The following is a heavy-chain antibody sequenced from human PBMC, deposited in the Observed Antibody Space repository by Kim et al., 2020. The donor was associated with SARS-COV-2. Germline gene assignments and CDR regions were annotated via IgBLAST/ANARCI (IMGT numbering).Heavy chain of an antibody. J-gene: IGHJ6*02. Sequence: SETLSLTCAVYGGSFSGYYWSWIRQPPGKGLEWIGEINHSGSTNYNPSLKSRVTISVDTSKNQFSLKLSSVIAADTAVYYCARGLIAAAVTNQPIYYYYGMDVWGQGTTVTVSS. V-gene: IGHV4-34*01. CDR3: ARGLIAAAVTNQPIYYYYGMDV. D-gene: IGHD6-13*01. CDR1: GGSFSGYY. CDR2: INHSGST.